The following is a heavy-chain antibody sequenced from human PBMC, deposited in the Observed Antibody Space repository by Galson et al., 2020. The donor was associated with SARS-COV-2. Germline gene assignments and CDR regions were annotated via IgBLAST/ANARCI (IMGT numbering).Heavy chain of an antibody. J-gene: IGHJ4*02. CDR2: ISYSGIT. D-gene: IGHD3-22*01. CDR1: GGSIGSGDYY. V-gene: IGHV4-30-4*01. Sequence: TSETLSLTCTVSGGSIGSGDYYWTWIRQPPGKGLEWIGDISYSGITDYNPSLESRVTISLGTSKNQFSLKLSSLTAADTAVYYCARVDASSGYGYFESGGPGTLVLVSS. CDR3: ARVDASSGYGYFES.